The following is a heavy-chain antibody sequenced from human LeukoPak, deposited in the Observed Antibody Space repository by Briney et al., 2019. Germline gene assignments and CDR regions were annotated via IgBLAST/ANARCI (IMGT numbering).Heavy chain of an antibody. J-gene: IGHJ3*02. CDR2: ISYDGSNK. CDR3: AKDLIVVAVAGTPAFDI. Sequence: GRSLRLSCAASGFTFSSYGIHWVRQAPGKGLEWVAVISYDGSNKYYADSVKGRFTISRDNSKNTLYLQMNSLRAEDTAVYYCAKDLIVVAVAGTPAFDIWGQGTMVTVSS. V-gene: IGHV3-30*18. D-gene: IGHD6-19*01. CDR1: GFTFSSYG.